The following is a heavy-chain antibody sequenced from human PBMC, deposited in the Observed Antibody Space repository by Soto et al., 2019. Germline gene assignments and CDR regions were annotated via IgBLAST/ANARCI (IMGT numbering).Heavy chain of an antibody. J-gene: IGHJ4*02. V-gene: IGHV3-11*01. CDR2: ISSSGSTI. D-gene: IGHD5-12*01. CDR3: ARAMCLRFNIVGI. Sequence: QVQLVESGGGLVKPGGSLRLSCAASGFTFSTYYMSWIRQAPGKGLEWVSYISSSGSTIYSADYVKGRFTISRDNAKNSLFLQMNSLRAEDTGVYYWARAMCLRFNIVGIWGQGTLVTVSS. CDR1: GFTFSTYY.